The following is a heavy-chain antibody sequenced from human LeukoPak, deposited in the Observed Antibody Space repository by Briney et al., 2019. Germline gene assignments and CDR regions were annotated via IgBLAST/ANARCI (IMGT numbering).Heavy chain of an antibody. D-gene: IGHD3-3*01. V-gene: IGHV1-69*06. J-gene: IGHJ6*03. Sequence: SVKVSCKASGGTFSSYAISWVRQAPGQGLECMGGIIPIFGTANYAQKFQGRVTITADKSTSTAYMELSSLRSEDTAVYYCARDVLQGYDFWSGYRSGYMDVWGKGTTVTVSS. CDR2: IIPIFGTA. CDR3: ARDVLQGYDFWSGYRSGYMDV. CDR1: GGTFSSYA.